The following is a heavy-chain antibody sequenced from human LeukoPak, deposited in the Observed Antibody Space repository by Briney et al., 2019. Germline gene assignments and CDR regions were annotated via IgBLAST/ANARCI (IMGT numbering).Heavy chain of an antibody. CDR2: ISHSGST. CDR3: AWGDYGNQRSNNWFDP. Sequence: PSETLSLTCAVYGDSFRAYYWTWLRQPPGKGLKWIGEISHSGSTNYNPSLKSRVTMSVDTSKNQFSLRLSSVTAADTAVYYCAWGDYGNQRSNNWFDPWGQGTLVTVSS. J-gene: IGHJ5*02. CDR1: GDSFRAYY. D-gene: IGHD4-11*01. V-gene: IGHV4-34*01.